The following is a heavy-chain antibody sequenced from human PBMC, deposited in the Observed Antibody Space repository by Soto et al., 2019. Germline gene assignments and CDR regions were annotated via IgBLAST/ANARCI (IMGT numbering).Heavy chain of an antibody. Sequence: HITLKESGPTLVKPTQPLTLTCTFSVFSLSTSGVGVAWIRQPPGRALEWLALIYWDYDKRYSPCLRSRLSITKDTSKSQVVLTRTRMYPVNTATYYCTHRFIWSPFDWSLGWFDPWGQGTLVTVSS. J-gene: IGHJ5*02. CDR1: VFSLSTSGVG. CDR3: THRFIWSPFDWSLGWFDP. V-gene: IGHV2-5*02. D-gene: IGHD3-9*01. CDR2: IYWDYDK.